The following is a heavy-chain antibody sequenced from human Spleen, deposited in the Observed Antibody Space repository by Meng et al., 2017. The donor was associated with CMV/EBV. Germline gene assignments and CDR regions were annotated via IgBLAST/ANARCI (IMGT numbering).Heavy chain of an antibody. CDR1: GFTFSAYE. CDR3: AKPGRHCSSSSCWLDY. J-gene: IGHJ4*02. V-gene: IGHV3-48*03. CDR2: ISSGGTAK. Sequence: GESLKISCVASGFTFSAYEMIWVRQAPGKGLEWISYISSGGTAKYYSDSVRGRFTISRDNAKSSLYLQVNSLRAADTAVYYCAKPGRHCSSSSCWLDYWGQGTLVTVSS. D-gene: IGHD2-2*01.